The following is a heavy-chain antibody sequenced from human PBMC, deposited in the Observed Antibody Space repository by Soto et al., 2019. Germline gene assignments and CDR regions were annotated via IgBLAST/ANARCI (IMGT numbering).Heavy chain of an antibody. CDR3: ARDQKWELLHGGGLPLFDY. CDR1: GFTFDDYG. V-gene: IGHV3-20*04. D-gene: IGHD1-26*01. CDR2: INWNGGST. J-gene: IGHJ4*02. Sequence: EVQLVESGGGVVQPGGSLRLSCAASGFTFDDYGMSWVRQAPGKGLEWVAGINWNGGSTGYADSVKGRFTISRDNAKNSLYLQMNNLRAEDTALYYCARDQKWELLHGGGLPLFDYWGQGTLVTVSS.